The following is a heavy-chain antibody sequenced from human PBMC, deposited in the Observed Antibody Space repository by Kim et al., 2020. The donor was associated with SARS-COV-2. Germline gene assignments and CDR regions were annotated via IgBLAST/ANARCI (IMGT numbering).Heavy chain of an antibody. CDR3: ARRNLRRITMIVVVTYNWFDP. D-gene: IGHD3-22*01. V-gene: IGHV4-34*01. Sequence: SETLSLTCAVYGGSFSGYYWSWIRQPPGKGLEWIGEINHSGSTNYNPSLKSRVTISVDTSKNQFSLKLSSVTAADTAVYYCARRNLRRITMIVVVTYNWFDPWGQGTLVTVSS. CDR2: INHSGST. J-gene: IGHJ5*02. CDR1: GGSFSGYY.